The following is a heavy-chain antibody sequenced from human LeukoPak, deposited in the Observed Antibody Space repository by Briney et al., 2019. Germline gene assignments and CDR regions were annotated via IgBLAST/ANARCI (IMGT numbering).Heavy chain of an antibody. V-gene: IGHV3-73*01. Sequence: GGSLRLSCAASGFTFSGSATHWVRQASGKGLEWVGRIRSKANSYATAYAASVKGRFTISRDDSKNTAYLQMNSLKTEDTAVYYCTRHRPDGLNYWGQGTLVTVSS. CDR3: TRHRPDGLNY. J-gene: IGHJ4*02. CDR2: IRSKANSYAT. CDR1: GFTFSGSA.